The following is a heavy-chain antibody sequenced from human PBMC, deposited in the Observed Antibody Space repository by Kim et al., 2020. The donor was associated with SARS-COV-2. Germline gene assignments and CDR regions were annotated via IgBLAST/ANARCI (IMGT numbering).Heavy chain of an antibody. J-gene: IGHJ3*01. CDR3: ARGGEYAFDV. CDR1: GFTFDRYW. V-gene: IGHV3-7*01. Sequence: GGSLRLSCAASGFTFDRYWMRWVRQAPGKRLEWVADLKQDGSAKNYVDAVKGRFTISRDNAKNSVYLQMNSLRVEDTAMYYCARGGEYAFDVWGQGTMVTV. CDR2: LKQDGSAK.